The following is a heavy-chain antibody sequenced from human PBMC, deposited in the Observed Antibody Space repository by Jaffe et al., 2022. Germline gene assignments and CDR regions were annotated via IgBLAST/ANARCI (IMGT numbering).Heavy chain of an antibody. CDR1: GGSFSGYY. V-gene: IGHV4-34*01. Sequence: QVQLQQWGAGLLKPSETLSLTCAVYGGSFSGYYWSWIRQPPGKGLEWIGEINHSGSTNYNPSLKSRVTISVDTSKNQFSLKLSSVTAADTAVYYCARGLRWPVSNAYFDYWGQGTLVTVSS. J-gene: IGHJ4*02. CDR2: INHSGST. CDR3: ARGLRWPVSNAYFDY. D-gene: IGHD4-17*01.